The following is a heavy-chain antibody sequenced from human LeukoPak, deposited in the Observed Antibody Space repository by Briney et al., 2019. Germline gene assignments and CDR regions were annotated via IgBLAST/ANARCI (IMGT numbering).Heavy chain of an antibody. CDR3: ARNGEI. Sequence: ASVKVSCKASGYTFTAYYIHWVRQAPGQGLEWMGWINCNNGDTIYAQKFEGRVTVTRDTSISTAYMELSRLEYDDTAVYYCARNGEIWGQGTLVTVSS. CDR1: GYTFTAYY. CDR2: INCNNGDT. J-gene: IGHJ4*02. V-gene: IGHV1-2*02. D-gene: IGHD3-10*01.